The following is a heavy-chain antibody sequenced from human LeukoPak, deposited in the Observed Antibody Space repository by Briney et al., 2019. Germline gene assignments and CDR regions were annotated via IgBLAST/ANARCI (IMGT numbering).Heavy chain of an antibody. Sequence: SVKVSCKASGGTFSSYAISWVRQAPGQGLEWMGGIIPIFGTANYAQKFQGRVTITADKSTSTAYMELSSLRSEDTAVYYCARSLRYFDWLFDYWGQGTLVTVSS. CDR1: GGTFSSYA. V-gene: IGHV1-69*06. J-gene: IGHJ4*02. CDR2: IIPIFGTA. D-gene: IGHD3-9*01. CDR3: ARSLRYFDWLFDY.